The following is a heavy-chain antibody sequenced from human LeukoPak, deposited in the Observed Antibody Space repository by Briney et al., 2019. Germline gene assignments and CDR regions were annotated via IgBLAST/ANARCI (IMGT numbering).Heavy chain of an antibody. Sequence: GGSLRLSCAASGFTFSSYEMNWVRQTPGKGLEWGSYISSSGSSTYYADSVKGRFTISRDNAKNSLHLQMNTVRAEDTAVYYCVRDGYCSDGGCYAASDIWGQGTKVTVSS. J-gene: IGHJ3*02. CDR3: VRDGYCSDGGCYAASDI. V-gene: IGHV3-48*03. CDR1: GFTFSSYE. CDR2: ISSSGSST. D-gene: IGHD2-15*01.